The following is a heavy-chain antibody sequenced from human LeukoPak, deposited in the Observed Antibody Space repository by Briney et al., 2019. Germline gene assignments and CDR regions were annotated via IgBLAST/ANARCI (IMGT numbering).Heavy chain of an antibody. V-gene: IGHV4-59*12. Sequence: SETLSLTCTVSGVSISSYYWSWIRQPPGKGLEWIGYIYYSGSTNYNPSLKSRVTISVDTSKNQFSLKLSSVTAADTAVYYCAREGNLAWVDYWGQGTLVTVSS. CDR1: GVSISSYY. J-gene: IGHJ4*02. D-gene: IGHD7-27*01. CDR2: IYYSGST. CDR3: AREGNLAWVDY.